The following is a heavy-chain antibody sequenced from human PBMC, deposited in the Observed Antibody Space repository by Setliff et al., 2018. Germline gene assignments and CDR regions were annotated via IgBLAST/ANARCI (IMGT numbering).Heavy chain of an antibody. Sequence: ASVKVSCKASGYTFTNFGITWVRQAPGQGLEWMGWINSNNFNTKYAQELQDRVTMTPDTSTSTAYMEVSSLTSEDTAVDYCARLVRYCTRTSCQRTPGAEYWGQGTLVTVSS. J-gene: IGHJ4*02. V-gene: IGHV1-18*01. CDR1: GYTFTNFG. CDR3: ARLVRYCTRTSCQRTPGAEY. CDR2: INSNNFNT. D-gene: IGHD2-2*01.